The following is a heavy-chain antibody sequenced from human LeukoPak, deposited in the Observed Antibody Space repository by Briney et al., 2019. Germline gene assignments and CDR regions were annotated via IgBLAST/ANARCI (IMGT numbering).Heavy chain of an antibody. D-gene: IGHD6-13*01. CDR1: GFTFSSYG. V-gene: IGHV3-33*01. CDR3: AREPYSSSWYRAFDI. J-gene: IGHJ3*02. Sequence: PGGSLRLSCAASGFTFSSYGMHWVRQAPGKGLEWVAVIWYDGSNKYYADSVKGRFTISRDSSKNTLYLQMNSLRAEDTVVYYCAREPYSSSWYRAFDIWGQGTMVTVSS. CDR2: IWYDGSNK.